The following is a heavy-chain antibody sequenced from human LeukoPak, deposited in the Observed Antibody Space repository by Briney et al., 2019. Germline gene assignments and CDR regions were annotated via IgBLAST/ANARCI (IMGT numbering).Heavy chain of an antibody. CDR1: GGSISSYY. CDR3: AGQSDILTGYFSPLGY. CDR2: IYGTGSG. J-gene: IGHJ4*02. V-gene: IGHV4-4*07. D-gene: IGHD3-9*01. Sequence: SETLSLTCIVSGGSISSYYWSWIRQPAGKGLEWIGRIYGTGSGNNNPSLKGRATMSVDTSKNQFSLKLTSVTAADTAVYYCAGQSDILTGYFSPLGYWGQGTLVTVSS.